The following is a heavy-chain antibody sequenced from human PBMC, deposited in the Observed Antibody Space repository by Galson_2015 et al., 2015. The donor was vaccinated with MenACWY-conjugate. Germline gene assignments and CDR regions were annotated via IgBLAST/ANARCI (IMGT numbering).Heavy chain of an antibody. V-gene: IGHV5-51*01. CDR2: IYPGDSDT. Sequence: QSGAEVKKPGESLKISCKGSGYSFTSYWIGWVRQMPGKGLEWMGVIYPGDSDTRYSPSFQGHVTISADKSINTAYLQWSSLRASDTAIYYCARHFIRYNYTWYAMDVWGQGTTVTVSS. CDR3: ARHFIRYNYTWYAMDV. J-gene: IGHJ6*02. D-gene: IGHD1-20*01. CDR1: GYSFTSYW.